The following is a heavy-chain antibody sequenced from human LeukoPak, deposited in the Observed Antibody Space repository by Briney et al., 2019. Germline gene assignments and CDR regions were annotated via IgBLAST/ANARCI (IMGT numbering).Heavy chain of an antibody. CDR1: GFSLSSYG. CDR2: ISYNGRDV. CDR3: AKDNEQIAVAGLGDAFDI. D-gene: IGHD6-19*01. V-gene: IGHV3-30*18. J-gene: IGHJ3*02. Sequence: GGSLRLSRAVSGFSLSSYGMHWVRQAPGKGLEWVAAISYNGRDVIYADSVKGRFTISRDNSKNTLYLQMNSLRAEDTAVYYCAKDNEQIAVAGLGDAFDIWGQGTMVTVSS.